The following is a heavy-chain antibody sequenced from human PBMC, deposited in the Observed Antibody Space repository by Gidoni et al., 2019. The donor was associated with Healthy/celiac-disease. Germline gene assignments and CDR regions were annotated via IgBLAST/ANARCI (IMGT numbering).Heavy chain of an antibody. CDR1: GYSFTSHW. Sequence: EVQLVQSGAEVKKLGEPLRTSCKGSGYSFTSHWISWVRQMPGKGLEWMGRIEPSDSYTNYSPSFQGHVTISADKSISTAYLQWSSLKASDTAMYYCASLTIAVAGDFDYWGQGTLVTVSS. J-gene: IGHJ4*02. CDR2: IEPSDSYT. V-gene: IGHV5-10-1*03. CDR3: ASLTIAVAGDFDY. D-gene: IGHD6-19*01.